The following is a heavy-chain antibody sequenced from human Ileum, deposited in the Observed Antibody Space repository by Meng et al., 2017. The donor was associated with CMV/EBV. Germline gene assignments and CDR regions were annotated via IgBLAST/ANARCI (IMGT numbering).Heavy chain of an antibody. J-gene: IGHJ4*02. CDR3: ATSGRGPKYYFDY. V-gene: IGHV1-69*01. CDR1: GGVFNNYA. CDR2: IIAVLKTP. Sequence: QVQLVQSGPEVKKPGSSVKASCKSSGGVFNNYALNWVRQAPGQGLEWMGGIIAVLKTPTYAQKFRGRLTITADESTSTAYMELSSLTSGDTAVYYCATSGRGPKYYFDYWGQGTLVTVSS. D-gene: IGHD1-14*01.